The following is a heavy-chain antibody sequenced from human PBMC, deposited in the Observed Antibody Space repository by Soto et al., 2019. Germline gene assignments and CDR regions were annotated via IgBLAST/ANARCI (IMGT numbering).Heavy chain of an antibody. D-gene: IGHD3-3*01. CDR1: GGSISSSSYY. J-gene: IGHJ6*02. CDR2: IYYSGST. CDR3: ARHASPKSDYFFWSGPYYGMDV. Sequence: PSETLSLTCTVSGGSISSSSYYWGWIRQPPGKGLEWIGSIYYSGSTYYNPSLKSRVTISVDTSKNQFSLKLSSVTAADTAVYYCARHASPKSDYFFWSGPYYGMDVWGPGTTVTVSS. V-gene: IGHV4-39*01.